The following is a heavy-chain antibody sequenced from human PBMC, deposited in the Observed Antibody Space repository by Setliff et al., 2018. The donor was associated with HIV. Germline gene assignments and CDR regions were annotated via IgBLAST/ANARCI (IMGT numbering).Heavy chain of an antibody. D-gene: IGHD4-4*01. V-gene: IGHV4-39*01. Sequence: SETLSLTCTVSGGSISSTIYHWVWIRQPPGKGLEWIGNIHSSGITYYKPSLKSRLTISLDTSKNQFSLKLSSVTAADTAVYYCATHASTVQDAMGVWGQGTTVTVSS. CDR2: IHSSGIT. CDR3: ATHASTVQDAMGV. J-gene: IGHJ6*02. CDR1: GGSISSTIYH.